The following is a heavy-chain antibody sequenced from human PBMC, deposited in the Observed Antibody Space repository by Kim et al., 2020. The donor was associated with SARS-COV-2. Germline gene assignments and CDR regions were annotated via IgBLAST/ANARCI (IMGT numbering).Heavy chain of an antibody. V-gene: IGHV4-39*01. D-gene: IGHD6-13*01. CDR2: IYYSGST. CDR3: ARSPYTEAAGNYFDY. Sequence: SETLSLTCTVSGGSISSSSYYWGWIRQPPGKGLEWIGSIYYSGSTYYNPSLKSRVTISVDTSKNQFSLKLSSVTAADTAVYYCARSPYTEAAGNYFDYWGQGTLVTVSS. CDR1: GGSISSSSYY. J-gene: IGHJ4*02.